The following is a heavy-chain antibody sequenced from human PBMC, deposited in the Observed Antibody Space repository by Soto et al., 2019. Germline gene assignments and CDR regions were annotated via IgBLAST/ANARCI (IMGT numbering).Heavy chain of an antibody. Sequence: ASVKVSCKASGYNFNIYGINWVRQAPGQGLELMGRISAYDGKTTYAEKFQGRVTMTTDASTSTAYMELRSLRSDDTAVYYCARDPHEYWTSYWFDPWGQGTLVTVSS. V-gene: IGHV1-18*01. CDR1: GYNFNIYG. J-gene: IGHJ5*02. CDR3: ARDPHEYWTSYWFDP. CDR2: ISAYDGKT. D-gene: IGHD3-3*01.